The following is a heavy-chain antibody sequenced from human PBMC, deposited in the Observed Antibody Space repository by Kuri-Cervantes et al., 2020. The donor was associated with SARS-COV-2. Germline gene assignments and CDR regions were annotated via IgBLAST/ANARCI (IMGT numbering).Heavy chain of an antibody. CDR3: ARQYSSSWYGEGQSDY. V-gene: IGHV4-30-2*01. CDR1: GCSISSGGYS. Sequence: SETLSLTCAVSGCSISSGGYSWSWIRQPPGKGLEWIGSIYQAGSTFYNPSLKSRVSISLDRSKNQYSLNLSSVTAADTAVYYCARQYSSSWYGEGQSDYWGQGTLVTVSS. D-gene: IGHD6-13*01. CDR2: IYQAGST. J-gene: IGHJ4*02.